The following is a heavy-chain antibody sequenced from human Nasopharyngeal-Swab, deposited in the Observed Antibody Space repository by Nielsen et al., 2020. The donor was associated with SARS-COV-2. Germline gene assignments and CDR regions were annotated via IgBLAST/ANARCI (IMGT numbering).Heavy chain of an antibody. J-gene: IGHJ4*02. CDR1: GGSIRSGDYY. CDR3: ARPYGGLFEH. CDR2: IFCPGTN. Sequence: SETLSLTCTGSGGSIRSGDYYWAWVRQTPGKGLVWIGSIFCPGTNYYNPSHKGRATIFVNTSKSHCSLKLSSVTAADTAVYFCARPYGGLFEHWGQGILVTSPQ. V-gene: IGHV4-39*02. D-gene: IGHD4-23*01.